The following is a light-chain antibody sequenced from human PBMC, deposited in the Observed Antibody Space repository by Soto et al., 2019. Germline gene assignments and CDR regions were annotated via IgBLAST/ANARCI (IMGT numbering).Light chain of an antibody. CDR2: AAS. J-gene: IGKJ1*01. Sequence: EIVLTQSPGTLSLSPGERATLSCRASQSVRNNDLAWYQQKPGQAPRLLIYAASGRATGIPDRFSGSGSGTDFPRTSSRLEPEDFAVYHCQQYGSSPWTFGQGTKVEIK. CDR3: QQYGSSPWT. V-gene: IGKV3-20*01. CDR1: QSVRNND.